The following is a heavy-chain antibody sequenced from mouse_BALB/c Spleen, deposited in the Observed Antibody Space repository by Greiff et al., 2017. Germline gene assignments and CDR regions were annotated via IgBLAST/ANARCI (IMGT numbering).Heavy chain of an antibody. D-gene: IGHD3-3*01. CDR3: AREGDCLFAY. J-gene: IGHJ3*01. CDR2: IYPYNGGT. Sequence: EVQGVESGPELVKPGASVKISCKASGYTFTDYNMHWVKQSHGKSLEWIGYIYPYNGGTGYNQKFKSKATLTVDNSSSTAYMELRSLTSEDSAVYYCAREGDCLFAYWGQGTLVTVSA. CDR1: GYTFTDYN. V-gene: IGHV1S29*02.